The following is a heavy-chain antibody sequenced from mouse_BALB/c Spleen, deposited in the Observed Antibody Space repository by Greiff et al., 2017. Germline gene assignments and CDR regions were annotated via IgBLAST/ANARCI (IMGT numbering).Heavy chain of an antibody. Sequence: QVQLQQSGPGLEQPSQSLSITCTVSGFSLTSYGVHWVRQSPGKGLEWLGVIWSGGSTDYNAAFISRLSISKDNSKSQVFFKMNSLQADDTAIYYCAGNYGSRRWGAMDYWGQGTSVTVSS. CDR3: AGNYGSRRWGAMDY. V-gene: IGHV2-4-1*01. J-gene: IGHJ4*01. D-gene: IGHD1-1*01. CDR1: GFSLTSYG. CDR2: IWSGGST.